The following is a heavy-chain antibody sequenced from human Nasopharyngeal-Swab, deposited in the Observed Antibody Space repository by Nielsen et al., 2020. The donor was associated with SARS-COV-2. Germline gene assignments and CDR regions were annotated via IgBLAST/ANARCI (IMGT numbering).Heavy chain of an antibody. CDR3: TRDERYCSGGSCYPTFDNWFDP. Sequence: GESLKISCTASGFTFGDYAMSWFRQAPGKGLEWVGFIRSKAYGGTTEYAASVKGRFTISRDDSKSIAYLQMNSPKTEDTAVYYCTRDERYCSGGSCYPTFDNWFDPWGQGTLVTVSS. CDR2: IRSKAYGGTT. J-gene: IGHJ5*02. V-gene: IGHV3-49*03. CDR1: GFTFGDYA. D-gene: IGHD2-15*01.